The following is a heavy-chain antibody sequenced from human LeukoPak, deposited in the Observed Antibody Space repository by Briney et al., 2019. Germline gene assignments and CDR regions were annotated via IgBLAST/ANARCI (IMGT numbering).Heavy chain of an antibody. CDR3: ARERANYYGMDV. Sequence: AETLSLTCTVSGGSISIYYWSWIRQPPGKGLEWIGYIYYSGSTNYNPSLKSRVTISVDTSKNQFSLKLSSVTAADTAVYYCARERANYYGMDVWGQGTTVTVSS. J-gene: IGHJ6*02. CDR2: IYYSGST. D-gene: IGHD1-26*01. V-gene: IGHV4-59*01. CDR1: GGSISIYY.